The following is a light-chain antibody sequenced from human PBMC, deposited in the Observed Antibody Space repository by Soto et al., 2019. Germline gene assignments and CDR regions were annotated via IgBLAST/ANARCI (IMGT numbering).Light chain of an antibody. V-gene: IGKV1-39*01. J-gene: IGKJ1*01. CDR1: QNIRSY. CDR2: TAT. Sequence: DIQMTQSPSSLSASVGDTITITCRASQNIRSYLNWYQQKSGKAPNLLIYTATTLQSEVPSRFSGSGSETDFTLTISSLEPEDFATYYCQRSYSAPPWTFGPGTKVEMK. CDR3: QRSYSAPPWT.